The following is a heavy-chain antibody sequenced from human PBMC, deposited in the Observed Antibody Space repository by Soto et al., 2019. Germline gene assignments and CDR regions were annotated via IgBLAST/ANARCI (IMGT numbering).Heavy chain of an antibody. CDR3: VRWVGNFDF. CDR1: SGSIITYY. Sequence: XXTLSLTCTVSSGSIITYYWSWIRQPPGKGMEWXGYIYXSGSTDYTHSXXSRVTISXXKSKNQFSMKLSSVTAPDTAVYYCVRWVGNFDFWGPGTLVTVSS. CDR2: IYXSGST. J-gene: IGHJ4*02. D-gene: IGHD1-26*01. V-gene: IGHV4-59*08.